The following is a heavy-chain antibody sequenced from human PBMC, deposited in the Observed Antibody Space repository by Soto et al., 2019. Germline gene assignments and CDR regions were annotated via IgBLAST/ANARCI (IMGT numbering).Heavy chain of an antibody. CDR3: ARGGWLRDYYYYYYMDV. D-gene: IGHD5-12*01. CDR2: ISSSSSTI. Sequence: GGSLRLSCAASGFTFSSYSMNWVRQAPGKGLEWVSYISSSSSTIYYADSVKGRFTISRDNAKNSLYLQMNSLRAEDTAVYYCARGGWLRDYYYYYYMDVWGKGTTVTVSS. CDR1: GFTFSSYS. J-gene: IGHJ6*03. V-gene: IGHV3-48*01.